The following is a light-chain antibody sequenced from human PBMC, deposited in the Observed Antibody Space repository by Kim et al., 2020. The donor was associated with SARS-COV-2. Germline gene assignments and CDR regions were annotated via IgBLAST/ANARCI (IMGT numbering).Light chain of an antibody. CDR2: EDV. V-gene: IGLV3-1*01. Sequence: SYELTQPPSVSVSPGQTATITCSGDKLGDKYACWYQQKPGQSPVLVIYEDVKRPSGIPERFSGSISGNTATLTISGAQAMDAADYYCQTWGRSTVLFGGG. J-gene: IGLJ2*01. CDR3: QTWGRSTVL. CDR1: KLGDKY.